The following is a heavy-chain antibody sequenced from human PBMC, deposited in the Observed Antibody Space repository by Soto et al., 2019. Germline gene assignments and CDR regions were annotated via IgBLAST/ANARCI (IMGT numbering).Heavy chain of an antibody. Sequence: CAASGFTVSSNYMSWVRQAPGKGLEWVSVIYSGGSTYYADSVKGRFTISRDNSKNTLYLQMNSLRAEDTAVYYCARESLARSAFDIWGQGTMVTVSS. CDR2: IYSGGST. J-gene: IGHJ3*02. CDR3: ARESLARSAFDI. D-gene: IGHD3-3*02. V-gene: IGHV3-53*01. CDR1: GFTVSSNY.